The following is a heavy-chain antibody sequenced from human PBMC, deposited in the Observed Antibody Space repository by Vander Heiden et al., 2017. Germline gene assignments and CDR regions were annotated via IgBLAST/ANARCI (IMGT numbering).Heavy chain of an antibody. D-gene: IGHD6-13*01. V-gene: IGHV2-26*01. CDR2: IFSNDKK. CDR1: GFSLSDARMG. CDR3: ARSGTSEQQLIRPFDY. Sequence: QVTLKESGPVLVKPTETLTLTCTVSGFSLSDARMGVSWIRQPPGKALEWLAHIFSNDKKAYSSSLQTRLTISKGTSQSQVVLTMTNMDPVDTGTYYCARSGTSEQQLIRPFDYWGQGTLVTVSS. J-gene: IGHJ4*02.